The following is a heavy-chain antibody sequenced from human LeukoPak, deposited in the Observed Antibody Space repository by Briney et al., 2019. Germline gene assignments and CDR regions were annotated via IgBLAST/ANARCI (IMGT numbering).Heavy chain of an antibody. CDR1: GGTFSSYA. CDR2: INPIFGIA. CDR3: ARDLAAANPDAFDI. D-gene: IGHD2-15*01. V-gene: IGHV1-69*13. Sequence: ASVKVSCKASGGTFSSYAISWVRQAPGQGLEWMGGINPIFGIANYAQKFQGRVTITADESPSTAYMELSSLRSEDTAMYYCARDLAAANPDAFDIWGQGTMVTVSS. J-gene: IGHJ3*02.